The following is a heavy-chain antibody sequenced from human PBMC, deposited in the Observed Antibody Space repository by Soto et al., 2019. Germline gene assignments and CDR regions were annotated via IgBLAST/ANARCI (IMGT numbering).Heavy chain of an antibody. CDR3: ARQNGEGYYYYYIDV. J-gene: IGHJ6*03. V-gene: IGHV4-39*01. D-gene: IGHD4-17*01. Sequence: QLQLQESGPGLVKPSETLSLTCTVSGGSISSSSYYWGWIRQPPGKGLEWIGSIYYSGSTYYNPSLKSRVTISVDTSKNQFSLKLSSVTAADTAVYYCARQNGEGYYYYYIDVWGKGTTVTVSS. CDR1: GGSISSSSYY. CDR2: IYYSGST.